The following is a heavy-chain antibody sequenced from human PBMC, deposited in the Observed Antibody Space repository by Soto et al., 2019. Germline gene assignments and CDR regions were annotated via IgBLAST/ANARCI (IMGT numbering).Heavy chain of an antibody. J-gene: IGHJ4*02. V-gene: IGHV3-7*03. CDR1: GFTFSSYW. CDR2: IKQDGSEK. D-gene: IGHD7-27*01. CDR3: ARDDGTGDSYFDY. Sequence: GESLKISCAASGFTFSSYWMSWVRQAPGKGLEWVANIKQDGSEKYYVDSVKGRFTISRDNAKNSLYLQMNSLRAEDTAVYYCARDDGTGDSYFDYWGQGTLVTVSS.